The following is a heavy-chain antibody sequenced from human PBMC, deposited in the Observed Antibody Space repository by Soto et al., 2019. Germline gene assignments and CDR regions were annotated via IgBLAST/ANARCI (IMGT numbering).Heavy chain of an antibody. CDR1: AFTFSSYA. CDR2: ISGSGDIT. CDR3: AKDWRTTVASPEYFQH. Sequence: EVQLLESGGHLVQPGGSLRLSCAGSAFTFSSYAMSWVRQAPGKGLEWVSAISGSGDITYYADSVKGRFTISRDNSKDKLYLQMDRLRAEDTAIYYCAKDWRTTVASPEYFQHWGQGTLVTVSS. D-gene: IGHD4-17*01. V-gene: IGHV3-23*01. J-gene: IGHJ1*01.